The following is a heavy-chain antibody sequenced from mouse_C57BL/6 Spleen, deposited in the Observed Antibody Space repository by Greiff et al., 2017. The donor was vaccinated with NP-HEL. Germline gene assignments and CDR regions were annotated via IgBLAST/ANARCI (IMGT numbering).Heavy chain of an antibody. CDR1: GFSLSTSGMG. CDR3: ARTVVATPCDY. J-gene: IGHJ2*01. Sequence: LKESGPGILQSSQTLSLTCSFSGFSLSTSGMGVSWIRQPSGKGLEWLAHIYWDDDKRYNPSLTRRLTISKDTARNQVFLKITSGDTADTATYYCARTVVATPCDYWGQGTTLTVSS. CDR2: IYWDDDK. V-gene: IGHV8-12*01. D-gene: IGHD1-1*01.